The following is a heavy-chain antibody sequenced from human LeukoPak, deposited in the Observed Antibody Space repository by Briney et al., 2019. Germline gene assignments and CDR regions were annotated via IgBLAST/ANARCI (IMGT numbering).Heavy chain of an antibody. D-gene: IGHD3-10*02. CDR2: MNTDNGGS. Sequence: ASVKVSCKTSGYTFTGYYIHWMRQAPGQGPEWMGWMNTDNGGSTYAQNFQGRVSMTRDTSVSTAYLELSSLKSDDTAVYYCARDRGIAGTMLLFGYWGQGTLVTVSS. V-gene: IGHV1-2*02. CDR3: ARDRGIAGTMLLFGY. CDR1: GYTFTGYY. J-gene: IGHJ4*02.